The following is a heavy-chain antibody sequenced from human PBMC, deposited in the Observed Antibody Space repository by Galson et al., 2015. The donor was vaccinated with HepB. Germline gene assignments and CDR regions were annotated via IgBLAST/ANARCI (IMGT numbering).Heavy chain of an antibody. D-gene: IGHD2-15*01. CDR1: GFIFIDYS. V-gene: IGHV3-48*01. J-gene: IGHJ4*02. Sequence: SLRLSCAASGFIFIDYSMNWVRQAPGKGLEWISYVRSSGSTIYYADSVKGRFTISRDNAKNSLYLQMNSLRAEDTAVYYCVRDGYCNGGDCYSAIDFWGQGTLVTVSS. CDR2: VRSSGSTI. CDR3: VRDGYCNGGDCYSAIDF.